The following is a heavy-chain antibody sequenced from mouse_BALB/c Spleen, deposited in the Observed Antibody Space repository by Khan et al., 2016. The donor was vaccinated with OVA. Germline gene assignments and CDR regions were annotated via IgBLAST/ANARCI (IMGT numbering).Heavy chain of an antibody. CDR3: ATEFYGSNYAWFAY. CDR2: LSSGGSN. CDR1: GFTFRSYA. D-gene: IGHD1-1*01. V-gene: IGHV5-6-5*01. J-gene: IGHJ3*01. Sequence: EVQLEESGGGLVKPGGSLKLSCAASGFTFRSYAMSWVRQTPEKRLEWVASLSSGGSNYFPDSVMGRFTISRDNARNILYLQMSSLRTDATAMDYGATEFYGSNYAWFAYWGQGTLVTVSA.